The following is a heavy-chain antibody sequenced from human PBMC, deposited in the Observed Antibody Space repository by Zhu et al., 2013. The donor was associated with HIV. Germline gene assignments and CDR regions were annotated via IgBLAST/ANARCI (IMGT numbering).Heavy chain of an antibody. CDR2: MNPKSGNT. D-gene: IGHD6-19*01. Sequence: QVQLVQSGAEVMKPGTSVKVSCKASGYTFTSYDIHWVRQATGQGLEWMGWMNPKSGNTGYAQKFQGRVTMTRNTSITTAYMELSSLRSEDTAVYYCGRDRGDSSGWNYWGQGTLVTVSS. CDR1: GYTFTSYD. J-gene: IGHJ4*02. V-gene: IGHV1-8*01. CDR3: GRDRGDSSGWNY.